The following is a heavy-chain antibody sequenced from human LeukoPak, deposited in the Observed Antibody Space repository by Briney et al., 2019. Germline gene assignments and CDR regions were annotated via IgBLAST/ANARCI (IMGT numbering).Heavy chain of an antibody. Sequence: GASVKVSCKASGGTFSSYTISWVRQAPGQGLEWMGGIIPIFGTANYAQKFQGRVTITADESTSTAYMELSSLRSEDTAVYYCARAADCSGGSCYLNWFDPWGQGTLVTVSS. CDR2: IIPIFGTA. V-gene: IGHV1-69*13. D-gene: IGHD2-15*01. CDR3: ARAADCSGGSCYLNWFDP. J-gene: IGHJ5*02. CDR1: GGTFSSYT.